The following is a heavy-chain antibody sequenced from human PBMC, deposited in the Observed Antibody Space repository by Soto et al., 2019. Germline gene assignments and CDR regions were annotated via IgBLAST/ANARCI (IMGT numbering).Heavy chain of an antibody. D-gene: IGHD3-22*01. Sequence: ASVKVSCKASGFTFTSSAVQWVRQARGQRLEWIGWIVVGSGNTNYAQKFQERVTITRDMSTSTAYMELSSLRSEDTAVYYCAEDGHVGAEVEPPPYYHASSGYSRPFDYWGQGTLVTVSS. V-gene: IGHV1-58*01. CDR1: GFTFTSSA. CDR2: IVVGSGNT. J-gene: IGHJ4*02. CDR3: AEDGHVGAEVEPPPYYHASSGYSRPFDY.